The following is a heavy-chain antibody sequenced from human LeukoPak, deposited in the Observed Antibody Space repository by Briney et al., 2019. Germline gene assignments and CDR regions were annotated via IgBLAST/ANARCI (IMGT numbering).Heavy chain of an antibody. V-gene: IGHV4-61*01. CDR1: GGSVSSGSYY. CDR2: IYCSGST. Sequence: SETLSLTCTVSGGSVSSGSYYWSWIRQPPGKGLEWIGYIYCSGSTNYNPSLKSRVTISVDTSKTQFSLKLSSVTAADTAVYYCARTYYDILTGYREFDYWGQGTLVTVSS. CDR3: ARTYYDILTGYREFDY. D-gene: IGHD3-9*01. J-gene: IGHJ4*02.